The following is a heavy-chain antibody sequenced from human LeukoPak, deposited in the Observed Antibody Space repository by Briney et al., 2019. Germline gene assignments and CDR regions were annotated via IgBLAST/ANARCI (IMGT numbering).Heavy chain of an antibody. V-gene: IGHV4-34*01. D-gene: IGHD2-2*02. Sequence: SETLSLTCAVYGGSFSGYYWSWIRQPPGKGLEWIGEINHSGSTNYNPSLKSRVTISVDTSKNQFSLKLSSVTAADTAVYYCARILVVPAAIQDYMDVWGKGTTVTVPS. CDR3: ARILVVPAAIQDYMDV. CDR2: INHSGST. CDR1: GGSFSGYY. J-gene: IGHJ6*03.